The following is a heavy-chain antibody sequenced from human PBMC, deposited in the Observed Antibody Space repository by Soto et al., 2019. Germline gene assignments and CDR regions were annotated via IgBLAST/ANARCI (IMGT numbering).Heavy chain of an antibody. J-gene: IGHJ3*02. CDR2: ISGSSGTTV. CDR1: GFTLSSFE. V-gene: IGHV3-48*03. CDR3: ARDEVTTLDDALDI. Sequence: EVFLVESGGGLVQPGGSLILACAASGFTLSSFEMNWVRQAPGKGLEWVAYISGSSGTTVYYADSVQGRFAISRDNAKNSLYLQMNSLRAEDTAVYYCARDEVTTLDDALDIWGQGTMVTVSS. D-gene: IGHD1-1*01.